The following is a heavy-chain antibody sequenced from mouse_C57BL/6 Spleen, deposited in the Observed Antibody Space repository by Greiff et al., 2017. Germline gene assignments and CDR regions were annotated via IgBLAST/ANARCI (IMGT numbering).Heavy chain of an antibody. CDR1: GFTFSSYT. Sequence: EVQLVESGGGLVKPGGSLKLSCAASGFTFSSYTMSWVRQTPEKRLEWVATISGGGGNTYYPDSVKGRFTISRDNAKNTLYLQMSSLRSEDTALYYCARREYYYAMDYWGQGTSFTVSS. CDR3: ARREYYYAMDY. J-gene: IGHJ4*01. CDR2: ISGGGGNT. V-gene: IGHV5-9*01.